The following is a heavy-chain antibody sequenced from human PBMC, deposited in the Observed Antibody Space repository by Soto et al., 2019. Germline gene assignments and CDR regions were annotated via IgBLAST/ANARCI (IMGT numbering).Heavy chain of an antibody. CDR2: IRSKANSYAT. J-gene: IGHJ4*02. CDR1: GFTFSGSA. CDR3: TSLTVVVVPAAMRRVDY. V-gene: IGHV3-73*01. D-gene: IGHD2-2*01. Sequence: GGSLRLSCAASGFTFSGSAMHWVRQASGKGLEWVGRIRSKANSYATAYAASVKGRFTISRDDSKNTAYLQMNSLKTEDTAVYYCTSLTVVVVPAAMRRVDYWGQGTLVTVSS.